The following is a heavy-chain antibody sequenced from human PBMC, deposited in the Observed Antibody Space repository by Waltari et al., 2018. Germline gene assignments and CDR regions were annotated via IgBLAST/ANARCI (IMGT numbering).Heavy chain of an antibody. V-gene: IGHV1-69*01. CDR2: IIPMFGTA. CDR3: ARGSGSGSYYNGYFDY. Sequence: QVQLVQSGAEVKKPGTSVKVSCKASGGTLNTYSINWERQAPGQGLEWMGGIIPMFGTANYAQKFQGRVTISADVSTNTAYMELSSLRSEDTAVYYCARGSGSGSYYNGYFDYWGQGTLVTVSS. D-gene: IGHD3-10*01. CDR1: GGTLNTYS. J-gene: IGHJ4*02.